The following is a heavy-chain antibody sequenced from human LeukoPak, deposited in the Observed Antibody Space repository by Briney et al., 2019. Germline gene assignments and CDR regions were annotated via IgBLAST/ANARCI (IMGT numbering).Heavy chain of an antibody. CDR1: GFTFSSYG. J-gene: IGHJ4*02. CDR2: ISYDGSNK. V-gene: IGHV3-30*18. CDR3: AKDLLVAVLAARVGGVDY. Sequence: GGSLRLSCAASGFTFSSYGMHWVRQAPGKGLEWVAVISYDGSNKYYADSVKGRFTISRDNSKNTLYLQMNSLRAEGTAVYYCAKDLLVAVLAARVGGVDYWGQGTLVTVSS. D-gene: IGHD2-15*01.